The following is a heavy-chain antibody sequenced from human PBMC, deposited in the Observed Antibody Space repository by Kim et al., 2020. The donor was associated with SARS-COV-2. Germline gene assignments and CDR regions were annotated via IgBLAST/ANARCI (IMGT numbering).Heavy chain of an antibody. Sequence: SETLSLTCAVYGGSFSGYYWSWIRQPPGKGLEWIGEINHSGSTNYNPSLKSRVTISVDTSKNQFSLKLSSVTAADTAVYYCARDRGLWFGESKGPIDYWGQGTLVTVSS. D-gene: IGHD3-10*01. V-gene: IGHV4-34*01. J-gene: IGHJ4*02. CDR1: GGSFSGYY. CDR3: ARDRGLWFGESKGPIDY. CDR2: INHSGST.